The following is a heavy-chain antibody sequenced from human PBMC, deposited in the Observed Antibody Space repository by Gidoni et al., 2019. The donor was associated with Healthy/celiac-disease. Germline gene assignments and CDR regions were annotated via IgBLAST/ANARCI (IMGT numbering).Heavy chain of an antibody. CDR1: GGSISSSSYY. CDR2: IYYSGIT. Sequence: QLQLQESGPGLVKPSETLSLTCTVSGGSISSSSYYWGWIRQPPGKGLEWIGSIYYSGITYYNPSLKSRVTISVDTSKNQFSLKLSSVTAADTAVYYCARHSDSSGYYYYFDYWGQGTLVTVSS. J-gene: IGHJ4*02. V-gene: IGHV4-39*01. D-gene: IGHD3-22*01. CDR3: ARHSDSSGYYYYFDY.